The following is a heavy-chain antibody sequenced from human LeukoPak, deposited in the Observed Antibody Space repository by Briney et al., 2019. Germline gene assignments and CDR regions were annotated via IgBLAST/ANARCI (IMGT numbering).Heavy chain of an antibody. CDR1: GFTFSSSA. CDR3: AKDKGWGYSSYDYYGMDV. CDR2: ISNNGGST. V-gene: IGHV3-23*01. J-gene: IGHJ6*02. D-gene: IGHD1-26*01. Sequence: GGSLRLSCAASGFTFSSSAMSWVRQAPGKGLEWVSAISNNGGSTYYADSVKGRFTISRDISKNTLYVQMNSLRAEDAAVYYCAKDKGWGYSSYDYYGMDVWGQGTTVTVSS.